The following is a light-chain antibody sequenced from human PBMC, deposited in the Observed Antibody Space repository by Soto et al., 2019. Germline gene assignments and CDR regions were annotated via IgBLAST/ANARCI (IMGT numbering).Light chain of an antibody. V-gene: IGLV2-14*01. CDR1: SSDVGGYNY. Sequence: QSALTQPASVSGSPGQSITISCTGTSSDVGGYNYVSWYQQHPGKAPKLMIYDVSNRHSGVSNRFSGSKSGNTASLTISGVQAEDEADYYCSSYTSSLYVFGTATKVTVL. CDR2: DVS. J-gene: IGLJ1*01. CDR3: SSYTSSLYV.